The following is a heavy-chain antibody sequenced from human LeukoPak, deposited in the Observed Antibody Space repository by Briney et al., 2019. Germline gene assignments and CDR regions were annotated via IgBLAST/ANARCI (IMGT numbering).Heavy chain of an antibody. CDR2: INAGNGNT. CDR1: GYTFTSYA. D-gene: IGHD6-19*01. V-gene: IGHV1-3*01. Sequence: ASVKVSCKASGYTFTSYAMHWVRQAPGQRLEWMGWINAGNGNTKYSQKFQGRVTITRDTSASTVYMELSSLRSEDTAVYYCARVYRYSSGSGAEYFQHWGQGTLVTVSS. J-gene: IGHJ1*01. CDR3: ARVYRYSSGSGAEYFQH.